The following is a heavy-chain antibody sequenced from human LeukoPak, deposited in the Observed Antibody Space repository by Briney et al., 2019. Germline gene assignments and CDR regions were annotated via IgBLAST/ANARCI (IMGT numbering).Heavy chain of an antibody. D-gene: IGHD5-12*01. Sequence: PGGSLRLSCAASGFTFTNYWMHWVRQAPGKGLVWVSRIDIDGTGTSYADSVKGRFTISRDNSKNTLYLQMNSLRAEDTAVFYCAKGIVATIEGFLDYWGQGTLVTVSA. V-gene: IGHV3-74*01. J-gene: IGHJ4*02. CDR3: AKGIVATIEGFLDY. CDR1: GFTFTNYW. CDR2: IDIDGTGT.